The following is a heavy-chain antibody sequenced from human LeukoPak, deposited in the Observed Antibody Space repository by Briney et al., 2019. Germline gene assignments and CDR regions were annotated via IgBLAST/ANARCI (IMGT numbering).Heavy chain of an antibody. CDR3: ARHVGFITMVRGVINNNWFDP. Sequence: SETLSLTCTVSGGSINTHFYYWGWIRQTPGKGLEWIGNMFYRGSPYYNPSLKSRVTISVDTSKKQFSLKLSSVTAADTAVYYCARHVGFITMVRGVINNNWFDPWGQGTLVTVSS. CDR1: GGSINTHFYY. J-gene: IGHJ5*02. V-gene: IGHV4-39*01. D-gene: IGHD3-10*01. CDR2: MFYRGSP.